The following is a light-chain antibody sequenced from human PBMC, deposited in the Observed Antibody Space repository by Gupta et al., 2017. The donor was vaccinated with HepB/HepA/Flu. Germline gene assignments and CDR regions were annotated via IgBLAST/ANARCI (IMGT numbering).Light chain of an antibody. V-gene: IGKV2-28*01. J-gene: IGKJ1*01. CDR2: LGS. CDR1: QSLLHSNGYNY. CDR3: KQDLQTPWT. Sequence: DIVMTQSPLSLPVTPGEPASISCRSSQSLLHSNGYNYLDWYLQKPGQSPQLLIYLGSMRASGVPDRFSGSGSGTDFTLKISRVEAEDVGVYYCKQDLQTPWTFGQGTKVEIK.